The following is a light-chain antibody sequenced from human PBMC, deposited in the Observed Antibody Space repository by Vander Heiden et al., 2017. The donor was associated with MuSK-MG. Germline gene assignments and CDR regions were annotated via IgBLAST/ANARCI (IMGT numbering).Light chain of an antibody. Sequence: QSVLSQPASASGTPGQTVTISCSGSSSNLGSNYVYWFQQLPGAAPKLLIYTNNQRPPGVPDRFSGSKSGTSASLGISGLRSEDEATYFCASWDDILRGVFGGGTKLTVL. V-gene: IGLV1-47*02. CDR2: TNN. CDR3: ASWDDILRGV. J-gene: IGLJ2*01. CDR1: SSNLGSNY.